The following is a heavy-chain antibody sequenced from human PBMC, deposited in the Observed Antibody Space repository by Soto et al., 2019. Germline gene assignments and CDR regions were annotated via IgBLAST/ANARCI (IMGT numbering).Heavy chain of an antibody. D-gene: IGHD2-15*01. V-gene: IGHV3-74*01. Sequence: GGSLRLSCAASGFSFSNYWMHWVRQAPGKGLVWVSRINSDGSKIGSADSVKGRFSISRDNAKDTLYLRMNSLTADDTAVYYCAREAYCSGNSCQSYAFDIWGPGTMVTV. CDR1: GFSFSNYW. CDR3: AREAYCSGNSCQSYAFDI. J-gene: IGHJ3*02. CDR2: INSDGSKI.